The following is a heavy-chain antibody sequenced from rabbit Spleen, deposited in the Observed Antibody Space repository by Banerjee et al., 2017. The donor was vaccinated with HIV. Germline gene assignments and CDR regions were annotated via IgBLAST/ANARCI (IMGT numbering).Heavy chain of an antibody. CDR1: GFDLSSYYY. CDR3: VRNSGWGVGYFKL. J-gene: IGHJ4*01. Sequence: QEQLEESGGDLVKPGGSLTLTCKASGFDLSSYYYMCWVRQAPGKGLELIACIFTDSGITHYASWAKGRFTISKTSSTTVTLQMTSLTAADTATYFCVRNSGWGVGYFKLWGPGTLVTVS. CDR2: IFTDSGIT. D-gene: IGHD4-1*01. V-gene: IGHV1S45*01.